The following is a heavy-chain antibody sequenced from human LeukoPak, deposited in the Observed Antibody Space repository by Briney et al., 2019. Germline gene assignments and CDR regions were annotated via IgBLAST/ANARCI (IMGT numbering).Heavy chain of an antibody. J-gene: IGHJ5*02. CDR1: GYTFTDYY. CDR2: INLNSGDT. Sequence: ASAKVSFKASGYTFTDYYIHWVRQAPGQGLEWMGWINLNSGDTYYAQNFQDRVTMTGDTSISTAYLELSSLRSDDTAVFYCARSYFDVLTNYYMWLAPWGQGTLVTVSS. V-gene: IGHV1-2*02. CDR3: ARSYFDVLTNYYMWLAP. D-gene: IGHD3-9*01.